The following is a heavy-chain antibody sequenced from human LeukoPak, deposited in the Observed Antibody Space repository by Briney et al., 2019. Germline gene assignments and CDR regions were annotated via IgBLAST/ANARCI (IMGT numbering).Heavy chain of an antibody. CDR2: ISYDGSDK. Sequence: PGRSLRLSCAASGFSFSRSGIHWVRQAPGKGLEWVAVISYDGSDKYYADSVKGRFTISRDNSKNTLYLQMSSLRPEDTAVYYCAKLASGSGVDWGQGTQVIVSS. CDR3: AKLASGSGVD. D-gene: IGHD2-15*01. V-gene: IGHV3-30*18. J-gene: IGHJ4*02. CDR1: GFSFSRSG.